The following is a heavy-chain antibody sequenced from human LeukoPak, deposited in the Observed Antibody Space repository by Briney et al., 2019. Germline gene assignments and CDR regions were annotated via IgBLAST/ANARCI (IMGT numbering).Heavy chain of an antibody. CDR1: GGTFSSYA. Sequence: ASVKVSCKASGGTFSSYAISWVRQAPGQGLEWMGRIIPIFGIANYAQKFQGRVTITADKSTSTAYMELSSLRSEDTAVYYCARDPSPGYCSSTSFYPEGYYGMDVWGQGTTVTVSS. D-gene: IGHD2-2*01. V-gene: IGHV1-69*04. J-gene: IGHJ6*02. CDR2: IIPIFGIA. CDR3: ARDPSPGYCSSTSFYPEGYYGMDV.